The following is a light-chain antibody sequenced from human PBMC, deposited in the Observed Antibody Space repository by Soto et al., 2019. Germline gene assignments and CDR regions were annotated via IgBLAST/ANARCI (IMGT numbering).Light chain of an antibody. V-gene: IGKV1-27*01. CDR2: AAS. CDR3: QKYSSVPV. Sequence: DIQMTQSPTSLSASVGDRVTITCQASQGISNFVAWYQQKPGKAPKLLIYAASTLQSGVPTRFSGSGSGTDFTLTINSLQPEDVATYSCQKYSSVPVFGPGTKVEIK. CDR1: QGISNF. J-gene: IGKJ3*01.